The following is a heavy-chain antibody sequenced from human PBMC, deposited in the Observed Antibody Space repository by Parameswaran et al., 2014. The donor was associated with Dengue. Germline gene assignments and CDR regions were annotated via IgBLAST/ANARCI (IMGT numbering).Heavy chain of an antibody. CDR1: GFSVTGNY. CDR3: VGRAANGRWSSGWDPYFDT. Sequence: QAGGSLRLSCAVSGFSVTGNYINWVRQAPGKGLDWVSLIYGEDSRHYADSVKGRFTISRDNSKNTVYLQMNGLKVDDTAIYYCVGRAANGRWSSGWDPYFDTWGQGMLVTVSS. J-gene: IGHJ4*02. CDR2: IYGEDSR. D-gene: IGHD6-19*01. V-gene: IGHV3-53*01.